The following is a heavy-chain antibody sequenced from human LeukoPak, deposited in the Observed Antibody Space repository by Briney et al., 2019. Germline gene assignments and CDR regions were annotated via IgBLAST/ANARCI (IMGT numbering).Heavy chain of an antibody. D-gene: IGHD1-26*01. CDR2: IYHSGST. J-gene: IGHJ4*02. CDR1: GGSISSYY. CDR3: ARVGWELLLDY. Sequence: SETLSLTCTVSGGSISSYYWSWIRQPPGKGLEWIGSIYHSGSTYYNPSLKSRVTISVDTSKNQFSLKLSSVTAADTAVYYCARVGWELLLDYWGQGTLVTVSS. V-gene: IGHV4-38-2*02.